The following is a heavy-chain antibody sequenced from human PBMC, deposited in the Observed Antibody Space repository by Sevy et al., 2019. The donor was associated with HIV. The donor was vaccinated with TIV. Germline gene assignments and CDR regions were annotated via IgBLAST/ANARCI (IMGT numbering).Heavy chain of an antibody. V-gene: IGHV3-48*01. Sequence: GGSLRLSCVTSGFSFSSYSMNWVRQAPGKGLEWVSYISSSSGTIRYADSVKGRLTISRDNAKNSLFLQMNSLRAEDTAVYYCAKGRDSSGWYYYGMDVWGQGTTVTVSS. CDR1: GFSFSSYS. D-gene: IGHD6-19*01. CDR2: ISSSSGTI. CDR3: AKGRDSSGWYYYGMDV. J-gene: IGHJ6*02.